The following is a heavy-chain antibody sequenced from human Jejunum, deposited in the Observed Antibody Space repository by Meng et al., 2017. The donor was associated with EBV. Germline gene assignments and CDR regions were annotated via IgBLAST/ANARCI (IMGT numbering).Heavy chain of an antibody. J-gene: IGHJ5*02. Sequence: KESAPALVTITLSLTVTWTFAGLSLYTSGVRGGWIRQTPGKALKWLALIYWDDDRRYSRFLMNRLTINKDTSKNQVVLTMTNMDPVDTATYYCVHRRGGKAVRGVPNWFDPWGQGSLVTVSS. V-gene: IGHV2-5*08. CDR1: GLSLYTSGVR. CDR2: IYWDDDR. CDR3: VHRRGGKAVRGVPNWFDP. D-gene: IGHD3-10*01.